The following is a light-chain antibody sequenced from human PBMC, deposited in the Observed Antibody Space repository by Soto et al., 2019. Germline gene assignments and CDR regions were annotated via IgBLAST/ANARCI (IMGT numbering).Light chain of an antibody. V-gene: IGLV1-44*01. CDR2: TSN. Sequence: QSVLTQPPSASGTPGQRVTISCSGSNSNIGSNKVNWYQQLPGTAPKLLIYTSNQRPSGVPDRCSGSKSGTSASLAISGLQSEDEADYYCATWDDSLHGYVFGTGTKLTVL. CDR1: NSNIGSNK. CDR3: ATWDDSLHGYV. J-gene: IGLJ1*01.